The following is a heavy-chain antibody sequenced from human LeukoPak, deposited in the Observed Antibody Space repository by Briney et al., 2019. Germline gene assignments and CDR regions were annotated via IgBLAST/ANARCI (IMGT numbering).Heavy chain of an antibody. V-gene: IGHV3-48*02. D-gene: IGHD3-22*01. Sequence: SGGSLRLSCAASGFTFSTYTMNWVRQAPGKGLEWIAYISGSSGTIYYADSVKGRFTISRDNAKNSLYLQMNYLSDEDTAVYYCARKTWGSSGYYCLDYWGQGTLVTVSS. J-gene: IGHJ4*02. CDR2: ISGSSGTI. CDR3: ARKTWGSSGYYCLDY. CDR1: GFTFSTYT.